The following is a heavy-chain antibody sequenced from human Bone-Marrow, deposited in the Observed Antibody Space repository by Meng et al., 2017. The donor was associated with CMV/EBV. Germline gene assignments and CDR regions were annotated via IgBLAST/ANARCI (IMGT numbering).Heavy chain of an antibody. CDR1: GFTFSSYA. J-gene: IGHJ4*02. V-gene: IGHV3-30-3*01. CDR2: ISYDGSNK. CDR3: AREGLLSPVALDY. Sequence: GEFLKNFCAASGFTFSSYAMHWVRQAPGKGLEWVAVISYDGSNKYYADSVKGRFTISRDNSKNTLYLQMNSLRAEDTAVYYCAREGLLSPVALDYWGQGTLVTFSS. D-gene: IGHD4-23*01.